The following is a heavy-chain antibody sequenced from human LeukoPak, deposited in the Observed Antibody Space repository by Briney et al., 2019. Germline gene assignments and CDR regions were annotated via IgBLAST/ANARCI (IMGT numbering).Heavy chain of an antibody. D-gene: IGHD2-21*01. CDR1: GFTFSSYA. CDR3: AKDLHIVVVIATRDFDY. V-gene: IGHV3-23*01. J-gene: IGHJ4*02. CDR2: ISGSGGST. Sequence: PGGSPRLSCAASGFTFSSYAMSWVRQAPGKGLEWVSAISGSGGSTYYADSVKGRFTISRDNSKNTLYLQMNSLRAEDTAVYYCAKDLHIVVVIATRDFDYWGQGTLVTVSS.